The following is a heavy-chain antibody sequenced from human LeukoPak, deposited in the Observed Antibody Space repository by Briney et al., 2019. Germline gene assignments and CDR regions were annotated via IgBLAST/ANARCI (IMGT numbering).Heavy chain of an antibody. D-gene: IGHD3-16*01. Sequence: GGSLRLSCGASGFIFSIYEMNWVRQAPGKGLEWISYVSANGDTINHADSVRGRFTISRDNAKNSLYLQMNSLRAEDTALYYCVSAYGGLLDYWGQGTLVTVSS. CDR2: VSANGDTI. J-gene: IGHJ4*02. CDR3: VSAYGGLLDY. V-gene: IGHV3-48*03. CDR1: GFIFSIYE.